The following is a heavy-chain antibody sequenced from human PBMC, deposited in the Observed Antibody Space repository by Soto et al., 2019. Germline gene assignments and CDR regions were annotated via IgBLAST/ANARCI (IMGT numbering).Heavy chain of an antibody. CDR2: ISYDGSNK. CDR3: AKQYGTYPYYYYYGMDV. J-gene: IGHJ6*02. CDR1: GFTFSSYG. V-gene: IGHV3-30*18. Sequence: QAQRVESGGGVVQPARSLRLSCAASGFTFSSYGMHWFSQAPVKGLERVAVISYDGSNKYYSDSVKARLTISRDNSKNTLCLQMNSLSAEDTAVYYCAKQYGTYPYYYYYGMDVSGEGATVTDS. D-gene: IGHD4-17*01.